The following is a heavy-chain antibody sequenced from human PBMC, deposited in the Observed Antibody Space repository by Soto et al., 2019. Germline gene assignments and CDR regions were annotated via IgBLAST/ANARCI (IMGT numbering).Heavy chain of an antibody. Sequence: PGESLKISCAASGFTFSSYGMHWVRQAPGKGLEWVAVISYDGSNKYYADSVKGRFTISRDNSKNTLYLQMNSLRAEDTAVYYCAKDSAPGYQLLGNWFDPWGQGTLVTVSS. CDR1: GFTFSSYG. V-gene: IGHV3-30*18. J-gene: IGHJ5*02. CDR2: ISYDGSNK. CDR3: AKDSAPGYQLLGNWFDP. D-gene: IGHD2-2*01.